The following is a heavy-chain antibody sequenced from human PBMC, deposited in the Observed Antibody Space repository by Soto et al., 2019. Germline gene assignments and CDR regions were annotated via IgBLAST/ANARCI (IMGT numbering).Heavy chain of an antibody. D-gene: IGHD3-16*01. J-gene: IGHJ3*01. Sequence: QVQLVQSGTEVRKPGSSVNVSCQASGDTFDTYTFSWVRQAPGQGLQWMGEIIPMFRTTNYAPRFQGRLTLTADDSMRIVYMELNSLTFEDTAVYYCAGGDGGADAFDLWGQGTMIAVSS. CDR1: GDTFDTYT. V-gene: IGHV1-69*12. CDR2: IIPMFRTT. CDR3: AGGDGGADAFDL.